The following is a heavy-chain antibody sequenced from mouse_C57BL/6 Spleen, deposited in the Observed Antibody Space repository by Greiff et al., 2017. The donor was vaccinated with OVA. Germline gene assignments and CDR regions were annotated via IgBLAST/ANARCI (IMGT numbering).Heavy chain of an antibody. Sequence: VQLQQSGPVLVKPGASVKMSCKASGYTFTDYYMNWVKQSHGKSLEWIGVINPYNGGTSYNQKFKGKATLTVDKSSSTAYMELNSLTSEDSAVDYFARLRTYGYDWFADWGQGTLVTVSA. J-gene: IGHJ3*01. CDR1: GYTFTDYY. D-gene: IGHD2-2*01. V-gene: IGHV1-19*01. CDR3: ARLRTYGYDWFAD. CDR2: INPYNGGT.